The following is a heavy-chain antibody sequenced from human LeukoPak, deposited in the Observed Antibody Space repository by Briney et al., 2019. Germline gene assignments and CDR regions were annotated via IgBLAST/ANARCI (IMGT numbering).Heavy chain of an antibody. D-gene: IGHD5-12*01. CDR3: AVAYFDY. J-gene: IGHJ4*02. V-gene: IGHV3-53*01. CDR1: GFIVSSNY. CDR2: IYSGGTA. Sequence: GGSLRLSCVASGFIVSSNYMSWVRQAPGKGLEWISIIYSGGTAFYADSVKGRFTISRDNSKNTLYLQMNSLRAEDTAVYYCAVAYFDYWGQGTLVTVSS.